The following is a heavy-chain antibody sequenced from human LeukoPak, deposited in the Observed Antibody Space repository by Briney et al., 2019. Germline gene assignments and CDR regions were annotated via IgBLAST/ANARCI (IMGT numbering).Heavy chain of an antibody. CDR1: GGSVSSGSYY. Sequence: PSETLSLTCTVSGGSVSSGSYYWSWIRQPPGKGLEWIGHIYHTGSTNYNPSLKSRVTISLDTSKNQFSLKLASVSAADTAVYYCARDVRTINVLTGYYRPYYFDYWAREPWSPSPQ. CDR3: ARDVRTINVLTGYYRPYYFDY. CDR2: IYHTGST. D-gene: IGHD3-9*01. V-gene: IGHV4-61*01. J-gene: IGHJ4*02.